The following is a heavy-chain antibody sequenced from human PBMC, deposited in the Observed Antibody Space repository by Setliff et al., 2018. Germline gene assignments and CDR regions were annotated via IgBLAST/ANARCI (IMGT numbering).Heavy chain of an antibody. CDR2: LHTSGST. D-gene: IGHD3-3*01. J-gene: IGHJ6*02. CDR3: AKEFVEISFVSNSHRHYGMDV. Sequence: SETLSLTCAVSGGSLNSGSYYWSWIRQSTERGLEWLGRLHTSGSTTYNPALNSRVTISADTSKNLLSLKLTSVTAADTAVYYCAKEFVEISFVSNSHRHYGMDVWGQGTTVTVSS. CDR1: GGSLNSGSYY. V-gene: IGHV4-61*02.